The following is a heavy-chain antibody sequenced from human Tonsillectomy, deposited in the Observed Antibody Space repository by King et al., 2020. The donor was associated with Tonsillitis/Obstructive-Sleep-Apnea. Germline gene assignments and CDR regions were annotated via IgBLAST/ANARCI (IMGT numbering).Heavy chain of an antibody. V-gene: IGHV3-33*01. CDR2: IWYDGSNE. D-gene: IGHD2-2*01. CDR3: ERWPGYCSSITCPPGV. CDR1: GFSFWSYG. Sequence: VQLVESGGGVVQPGRSLRLSCATSGFSFWSYGMHWVRQAPGKGLEWVAVIWYDGSNEYYADSVKGRFTISRDNSKNTLYLQMNSLRAEDTAIYYCERWPGYCSSITCPPGVWGQGTTVTVSS. J-gene: IGHJ6*02.